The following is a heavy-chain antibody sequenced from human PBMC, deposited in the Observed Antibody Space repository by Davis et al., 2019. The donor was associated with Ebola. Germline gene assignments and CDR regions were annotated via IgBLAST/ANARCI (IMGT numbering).Heavy chain of an antibody. D-gene: IGHD1-26*01. CDR2: IKQDGSEK. Sequence: GESLKISCAASGFTFSSYWMSWVRQAPGKGLEWVANIKQDGSEKYYVDSVKGRFTISRDNAKNSLYLQMNSLRAEDTAVYYCARRWVPIRKWEPYFDYWGQGTLVTVSS. V-gene: IGHV3-7*03. J-gene: IGHJ4*02. CDR3: ARRWVPIRKWEPYFDY. CDR1: GFTFSSYW.